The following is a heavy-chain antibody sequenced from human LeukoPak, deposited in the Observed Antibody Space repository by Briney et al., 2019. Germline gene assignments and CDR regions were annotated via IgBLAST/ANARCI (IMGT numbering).Heavy chain of an antibody. D-gene: IGHD5-12*01. CDR3: AKDTVKVTTIRRVPHYMDV. CDR1: GFTFSSYG. V-gene: IGHV3-30*02. J-gene: IGHJ6*03. Sequence: GGSLRLSCAASGFTFSSYGMHWVRQAPGKGLEWVAFIRYDGSNKYYADSVKGRFIISRDNSKNTLYLQMNSLRAEDTAVYYCAKDTVKVTTIRRVPHYMDVWGKGTTATISS. CDR2: IRYDGSNK.